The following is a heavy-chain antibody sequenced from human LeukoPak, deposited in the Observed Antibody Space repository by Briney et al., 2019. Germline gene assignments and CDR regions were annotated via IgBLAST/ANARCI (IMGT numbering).Heavy chain of an antibody. J-gene: IGHJ4*02. CDR3: VRGNDYGGPHY. V-gene: IGHV3-74*01. D-gene: IGHD5-12*01. CDR1: GFTFSSYW. Sequence: GVSLRRSCAVSGFTFSSYWMHRVRQAPGKGLVWVSRIDRDGSRINYADSVKGRFTISRDNGKNTLFLQMNSLRAEDAAVYYCVRGNDYGGPHYWGQGTLVTVSS. CDR2: IDRDGSRI.